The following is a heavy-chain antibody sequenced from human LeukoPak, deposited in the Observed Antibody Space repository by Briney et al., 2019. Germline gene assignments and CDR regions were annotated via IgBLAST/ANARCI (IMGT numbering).Heavy chain of an antibody. J-gene: IGHJ5*02. CDR1: GGSISSYY. Sequence: PSETQSLTCTVSGGSISSYYWSWIRQPPGKGLEWIGYIYYSGSTNYNPSLKSRVTISVDTSKNQFSLKLSSVTAADTAVYYCARHVGYCSSTSCSLGWFDPWGQGTLVTVSS. D-gene: IGHD2-2*01. V-gene: IGHV4-59*08. CDR2: IYYSGST. CDR3: ARHVGYCSSTSCSLGWFDP.